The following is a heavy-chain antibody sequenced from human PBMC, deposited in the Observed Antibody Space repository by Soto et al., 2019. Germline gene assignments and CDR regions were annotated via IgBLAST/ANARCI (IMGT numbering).Heavy chain of an antibody. V-gene: IGHV3-74*01. CDR2: INSDASHT. CDR3: VRDGHCITTSCYGNGFDP. J-gene: IGHJ5*02. D-gene: IGHD2-2*01. Sequence: EVQLVESGGGLVQPGGSLSLSCAASGLTFSTYWMHWIRQVPGKGLEWGSRINSDASHTYYADSVKGRFTISRYNAKNPRHFAMNSLRAEDTAVYYCVRDGHCITTSCYGNGFDPWGQGTLVTVSS. CDR1: GLTFSTYW.